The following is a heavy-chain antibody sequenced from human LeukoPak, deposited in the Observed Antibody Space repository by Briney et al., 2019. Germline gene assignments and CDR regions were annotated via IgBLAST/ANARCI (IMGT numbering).Heavy chain of an antibody. J-gene: IGHJ4*02. D-gene: IGHD3-22*01. CDR1: GYTFTIYY. CDR3: ARGEFLDSSGYFVDY. V-gene: IGHV1-46*01. CDR2: INPSGGTT. Sequence: ASVKVSCKASGYTFTIYYMHWVRQAPGQGLEWMGIINPSGGTTTYAQNFQGRVTMTRDTATSTVYMELSRLRSDDTAVYYCARGEFLDSSGYFVDYWGQGTLVTVSS.